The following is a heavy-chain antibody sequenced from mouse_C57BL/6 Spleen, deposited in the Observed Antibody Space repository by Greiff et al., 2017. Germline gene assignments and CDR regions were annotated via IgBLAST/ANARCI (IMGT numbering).Heavy chain of an antibody. Sequence: VQLQQSGTVLARPGASVKMSCKTSGYTFTSYWMHWVKQRPGQGLEWIGAIYPGNSDTSSNQKFKGKAKLTAVTSASTAYMELSSLTNEDSAVYYCTREDKLGGFDYWGQGTTLTVSS. D-gene: IGHD4-1*01. CDR2: IYPGNSDT. J-gene: IGHJ2*01. CDR1: GYTFTSYW. CDR3: TREDKLGGFDY. V-gene: IGHV1-5*01.